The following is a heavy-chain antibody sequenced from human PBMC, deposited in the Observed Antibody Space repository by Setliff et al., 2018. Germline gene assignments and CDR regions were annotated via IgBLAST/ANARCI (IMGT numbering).Heavy chain of an antibody. CDR2: ISGSGGST. V-gene: IGHV3-23*01. CDR1: GFTFSSYA. CDR3: TTSPISSGWHSNFDYNMDV. D-gene: IGHD6-19*01. J-gene: IGHJ6*02. Sequence: GGSLRLSCAASGFTFSSYAMSWVRQAPGKGLEWVSAISGSGGSTYYADSVKGRFTISRDNSKNTLYLQMNSLKTEDTAVYYCTTSPISSGWHSNFDYNMDVWGQGTTVTVSS.